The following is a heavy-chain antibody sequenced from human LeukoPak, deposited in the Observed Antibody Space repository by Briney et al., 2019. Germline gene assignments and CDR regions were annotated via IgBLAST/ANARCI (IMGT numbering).Heavy chain of an antibody. CDR1: GGSISGYY. J-gene: IGHJ6*02. V-gene: IGHV4-59*08. CDR2: IYYSGST. D-gene: IGHD6-13*01. Sequence: SETLSLTCTVSGGSISGYYWSWIRQPPGKGLEWIGYIYYSGSTNYNPSLKSRVTISVDTSKNQFSLKLSSVTAADTAVYYCARSGRIAAAGYYGMDVWGQGTTVTVSS. CDR3: ARSGRIAAAGYYGMDV.